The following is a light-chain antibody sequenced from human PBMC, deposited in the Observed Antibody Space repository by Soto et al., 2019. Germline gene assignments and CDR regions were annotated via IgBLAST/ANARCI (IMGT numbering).Light chain of an antibody. CDR1: QHVTTTY. CDR3: QQYDSSFT. V-gene: IGKV3-20*01. Sequence: PGERATLSCTASQHVTTTYIAWYQQKFGQAPRLLNYGASTRATGIPDRFTGGGFGTDFTLTISRVEPEDFVVYYCQQYDSSFTFGGGTKVDIK. J-gene: IGKJ4*01. CDR2: GAS.